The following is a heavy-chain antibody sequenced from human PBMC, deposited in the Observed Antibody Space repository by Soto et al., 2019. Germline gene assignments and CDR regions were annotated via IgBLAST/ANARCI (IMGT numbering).Heavy chain of an antibody. CDR1: GFTFDDYA. CDR2: INWNSGSI. CDR3: LKDESINWYSGHFRH. J-gene: IGHJ1*01. V-gene: IGHV3-9*01. Sequence: EVQLVESGGGLVQPVRSLRLSCAASGFTFDDYAMHWVRQVPGKGLEWVSGINWNSGSIGYADSVKGRFAISRDNAKNSLHLQMNCLSAEDTAFYYCLKDESINWYSGHFRHWGQGTLVTVSS. D-gene: IGHD6-13*01.